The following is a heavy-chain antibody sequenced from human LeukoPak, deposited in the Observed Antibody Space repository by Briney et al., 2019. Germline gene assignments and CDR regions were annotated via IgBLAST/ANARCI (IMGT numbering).Heavy chain of an antibody. CDR1: GGSISSSSYY. CDR2: IYTSGST. CDR3: AREYEGVGATDPKPYYYMDV. V-gene: IGHV4-61*02. Sequence: SETLSLTCTVSGGSISSSSYYWGWIRQPPGKGLEWIGRIYTSGSTNYNPSLKSRVTISVDTSKNQFSLKLSSVTAADTAVYYCAREYEGVGATDPKPYYYMDVWGKGTTVTVSS. D-gene: IGHD5-12*01. J-gene: IGHJ6*03.